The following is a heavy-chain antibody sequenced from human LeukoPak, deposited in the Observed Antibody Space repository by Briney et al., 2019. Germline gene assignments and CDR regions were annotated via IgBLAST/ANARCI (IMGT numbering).Heavy chain of an antibody. D-gene: IGHD3-10*01. CDR3: AKDGLRGSDPHEFDS. Sequence: PGGSLRLSCAASGFTFDDYTVHWVRQAPGKGLEWVSLNTWDGGSTYYADSVKGRLTISRDNSKASLYLQMSMLRTEDTALYYCAKDGLRGSDPHEFDSWGQGTLVTVSS. V-gene: IGHV3-43*01. J-gene: IGHJ4*02. CDR1: GFTFDDYT. CDR2: NTWDGGST.